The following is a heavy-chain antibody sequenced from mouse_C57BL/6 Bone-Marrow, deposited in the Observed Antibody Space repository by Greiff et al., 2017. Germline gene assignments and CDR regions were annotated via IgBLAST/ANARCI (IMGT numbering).Heavy chain of an antibody. Sequence: EVKLVESGPGLVKPSQSLSLTCSVTGYSITSGYYWNWIRQFPGNKLEWMGYISYDGSNNYNPSLKNRISITRDTSKNQFFLKLNSVTTEDTATYYCASGYYVLPFDYWGQGTSVTVSS. V-gene: IGHV3-6*01. D-gene: IGHD2-3*01. CDR2: ISYDGSN. CDR3: ASGYYVLPFDY. CDR1: GYSITSGYY. J-gene: IGHJ4*01.